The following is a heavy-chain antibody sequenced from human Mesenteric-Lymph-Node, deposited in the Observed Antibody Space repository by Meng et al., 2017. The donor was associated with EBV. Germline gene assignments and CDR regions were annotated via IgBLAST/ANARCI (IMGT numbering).Heavy chain of an antibody. J-gene: IGHJ4*02. Sequence: LTGSREALVNPGGFLILSCTASGFTFSASYISWIRQAPGKGLEWVSYITSSGSPIYYADSMKGRFTISRDNAKNSLYLQMNSLRAEDTAVYYCARLIYGDYLDYWGQGTLVTVSS. CDR1: GFTFSASY. CDR3: ARLIYGDYLDY. V-gene: IGHV3-11*01. CDR2: ITSSGSPI. D-gene: IGHD4-17*01.